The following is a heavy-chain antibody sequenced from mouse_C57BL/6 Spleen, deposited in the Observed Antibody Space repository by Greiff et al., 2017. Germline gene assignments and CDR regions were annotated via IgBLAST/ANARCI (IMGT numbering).Heavy chain of an antibody. D-gene: IGHD1-1*02. J-gene: IGHJ2*01. Sequence: QVQLQQSGAELVRPGASVTLSCKASGYTFTDYEMHWVKQTPVHGLEWIGAIDPETGGTAYNQKFKGKAILTADKSSSTAYMELRSLTSEDSAVDYCTRKKVYGHYLDYWGQGPTLTVSS. V-gene: IGHV1-15*01. CDR1: GYTFTDYE. CDR2: IDPETGGT. CDR3: TRKKVYGHYLDY.